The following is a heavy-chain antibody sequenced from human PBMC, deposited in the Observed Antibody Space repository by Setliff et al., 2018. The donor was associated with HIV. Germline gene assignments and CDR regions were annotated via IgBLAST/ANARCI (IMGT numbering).Heavy chain of an antibody. CDR1: GPPIEVGSFF. CDR3: ARGRFTCYYGSSGYFY. V-gene: IGHV4-61*09. J-gene: IGHJ4*02. CDR2: MSASGRA. D-gene: IGHD3-22*01. Sequence: PSETLSLTCTVSGPPIEVGSFFWTWIRQSAGRGLEWIGHMSASGRAKYNPTLQSRVTLSVDPSNNRFALNVTSVTAADTAVYYCARGRFTCYYGSSGYFYWGQGALVTVSS.